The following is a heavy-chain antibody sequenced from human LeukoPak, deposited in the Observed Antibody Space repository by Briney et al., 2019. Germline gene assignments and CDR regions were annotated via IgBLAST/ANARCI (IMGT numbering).Heavy chain of an antibody. D-gene: IGHD3-10*01. CDR3: ARGPDFYGAGCYGYSYYYYYYGMDV. V-gene: IGHV4-34*01. J-gene: IGHJ6*04. Sequence: PSETLSLTCAVSGGSFSGYYWPWVRQPPGKGLEWIGEINYKGATNYNPSLKSRVTISLDASKNQFFLKLSSVTATDTAVYYSARGPDFYGAGCYGYSYYYYYYGMDVWGKGTAVTVSS. CDR1: GGSFSGYY. CDR2: INYKGAT.